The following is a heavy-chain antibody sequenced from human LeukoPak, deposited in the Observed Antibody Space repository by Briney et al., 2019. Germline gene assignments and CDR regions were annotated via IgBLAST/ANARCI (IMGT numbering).Heavy chain of an antibody. V-gene: IGHV3-11*01. CDR1: GFTFSDYY. CDR3: ALGTINKDYYFGMDV. J-gene: IGHJ6*02. D-gene: IGHD2-8*01. Sequence: PGGSLRLPCAASGFTFSDYYMTWIRQAPGKGLEWLSYISNTGSTVFYADSVMGRFTVSRDNAKRSLYLQIKSLRDDDTAVYHCALGTINKDYYFGMDVWGQGTTVTVSS. CDR2: ISNTGSTV.